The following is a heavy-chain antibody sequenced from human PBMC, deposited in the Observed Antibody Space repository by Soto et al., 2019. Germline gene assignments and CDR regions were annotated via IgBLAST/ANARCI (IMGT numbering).Heavy chain of an antibody. V-gene: IGHV4-34*01. D-gene: IGHD2-8*01. J-gene: IGHJ4*02. CDR3: ARKYCTNGVCYKTPTNFDY. CDR1: GGSISGYY. CDR2: INHSGST. Sequence: SETLSLTCTVSGGSISGYYWSWIRQPPGKGLEWIGEINHSGSTNYNPSLKSRVTISVDTSKNQFSLKLSSVTAADTAVYYCARKYCTNGVCYKTPTNFDYWGQGTLVTVSS.